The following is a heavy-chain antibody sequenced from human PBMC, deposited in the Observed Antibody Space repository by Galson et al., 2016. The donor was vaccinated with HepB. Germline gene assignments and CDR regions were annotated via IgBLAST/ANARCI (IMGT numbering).Heavy chain of an antibody. CDR1: GFTFSTYA. J-gene: IGHJ4*02. Sequence: SLRLSCAASGFTFSTYAMNWVRQAPGKGLEWVSGVTPGGSTYYADSVKGRFTISRDNSENTLFLQMNSLSAEDTATYYCAKDRHPYDHIGGKDYWGQGTLVTVSS. D-gene: IGHD3-16*01. CDR3: AKDRHPYDHIGGKDY. CDR2: VTPGGST. V-gene: IGHV3-23*01.